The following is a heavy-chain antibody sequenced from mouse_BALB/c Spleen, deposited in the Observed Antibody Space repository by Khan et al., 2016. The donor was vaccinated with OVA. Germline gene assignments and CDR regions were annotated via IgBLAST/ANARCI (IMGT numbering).Heavy chain of an antibody. Sequence: VQLQQSGPGLVKPSRSLSLTCTVTDYSITSDYAWDWIRQFPGNKLEWMGYISYGGSTSYNPSLKSRISITRDTSKNQFFLQLNSVTTEDTATYYCARKNYYGYAMDYWGQGTSVTVSS. CDR1: DYSITSDYA. D-gene: IGHD1-1*01. CDR2: ISYGGST. CDR3: ARKNYYGYAMDY. J-gene: IGHJ4*01. V-gene: IGHV3-2*02.